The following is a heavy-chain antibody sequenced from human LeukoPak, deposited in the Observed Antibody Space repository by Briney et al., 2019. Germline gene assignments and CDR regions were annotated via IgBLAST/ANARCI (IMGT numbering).Heavy chain of an antibody. CDR3: AKDSSSGYYRHLDY. Sequence: GGSLRLSCVASGFTFHDYGIHWVRQAPGKGLEWVSGISRNSRSIGYADSVKGRFTFSRDNAKNSLYLQMNSLRVEDTAFYYCAKDSSSGYYRHLDYWGQGIQVTVSS. CDR1: GFTFHDYG. CDR2: ISRNSRSI. V-gene: IGHV3-9*01. J-gene: IGHJ4*02. D-gene: IGHD3-22*01.